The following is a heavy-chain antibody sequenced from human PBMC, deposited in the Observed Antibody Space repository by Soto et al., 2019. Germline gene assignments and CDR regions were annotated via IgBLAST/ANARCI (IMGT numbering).Heavy chain of an antibody. V-gene: IGHV1-18*01. Sequence: GASVKVSCKASGYTFTSYGISWVRQAPGQGLEWMGWISAYNGNTNYAQKLQGRVTMTTDTSTSTAHMELRSLRSDDTAVYYCARDPRPAYYDILTGSSWFDPWGQGTLVTVSS. D-gene: IGHD3-9*01. J-gene: IGHJ5*02. CDR3: ARDPRPAYYDILTGSSWFDP. CDR2: ISAYNGNT. CDR1: GYTFTSYG.